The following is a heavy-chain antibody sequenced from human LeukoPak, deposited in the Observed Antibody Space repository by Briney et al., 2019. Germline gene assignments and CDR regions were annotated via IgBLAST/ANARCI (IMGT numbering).Heavy chain of an antibody. CDR3: ARDFSGPYDILTGGHAFDV. CDR1: GYTFTSYG. D-gene: IGHD3-9*01. CDR2: ISGYNGNT. J-gene: IGHJ3*01. V-gene: IGHV1-18*01. Sequence: GASVKVSCMASGYTFTSYGLSWVRQAPGQGLEWMGWISGYNGNTKYAQNFHGRVTMTTDTSTSTGYMELRSLRSDDTAMYYCARDFSGPYDILTGGHAFDVWGQGTMVSVSS.